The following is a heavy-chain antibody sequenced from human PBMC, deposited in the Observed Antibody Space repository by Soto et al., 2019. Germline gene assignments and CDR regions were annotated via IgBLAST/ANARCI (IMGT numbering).Heavy chain of an antibody. CDR2: ISGSGGST. CDR1: GFTFSSYA. J-gene: IGHJ5*02. Sequence: PGGSLRLSCAASGFTFSSYAMSWVRQAPGKGLEWVSAISGSGGSTYYNPSLKSRVTISVDTSKNQFSLKLSSVTAADTAVYYCARAAHYSSPFRWFDPWGQGTLVTVSS. V-gene: IGHV3-23*02. D-gene: IGHD6-13*01. CDR3: ARAAHYSSPFRWFDP.